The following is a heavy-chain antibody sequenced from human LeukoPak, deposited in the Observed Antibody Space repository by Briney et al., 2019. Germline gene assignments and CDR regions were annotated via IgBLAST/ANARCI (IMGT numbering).Heavy chain of an antibody. V-gene: IGHV3-23*01. CDR2: ISGSGGST. CDR3: AKNRYYDILTGSRIDY. D-gene: IGHD3-9*01. J-gene: IGHJ4*02. Sequence: GGSLRLSCAASGFTFSSYAMSWVRQAPGKGLEWVSAISGSGGSTYYADSVKGRFTISRDNSKNTLYLQMNSLRAEATAVYYCAKNRYYDILTGSRIDYWGQGTLVTVSS. CDR1: GFTFSSYA.